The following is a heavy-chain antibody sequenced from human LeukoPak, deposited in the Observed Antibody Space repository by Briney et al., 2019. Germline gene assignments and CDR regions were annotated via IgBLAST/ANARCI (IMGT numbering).Heavy chain of an antibody. CDR3: ARAAQPGFDP. J-gene: IGHJ5*02. D-gene: IGHD1-14*01. Sequence: SGGSLRLSCGASGLTFSTYSMNWVRQAPGKGLEWVSYISSDSGTIYYADSVKGRFTISRDNAKNSLCLQMNSLRAEDTAVYYCARAAQPGFDPWGQGTLVTVSS. CDR1: GLTFSTYS. V-gene: IGHV3-48*01. CDR2: ISSDSGTI.